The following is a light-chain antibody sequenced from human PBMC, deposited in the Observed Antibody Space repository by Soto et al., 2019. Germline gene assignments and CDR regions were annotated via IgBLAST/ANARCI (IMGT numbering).Light chain of an antibody. CDR1: QSISSW. CDR2: KAS. V-gene: IGKV1-5*03. J-gene: IGKJ1*01. CDR3: QQYKSYSRT. Sequence: DIPMTQSPSTLSASVGDRVTITCRASQSISSWLAWYQQKPGKAPNLLIYKASSLESGAPSRFSGSGSGTEFTLTISSLQPDDFAAYYCQQYKSYSRTFGQGTKVEIK.